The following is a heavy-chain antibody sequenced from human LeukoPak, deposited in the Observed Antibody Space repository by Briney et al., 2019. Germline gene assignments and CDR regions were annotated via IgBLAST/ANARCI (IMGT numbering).Heavy chain of an antibody. J-gene: IGHJ4*02. V-gene: IGHV3-7*01. CDR1: GFTFSSYW. CDR3: VTTTRSYFRDS. CDR2: INQDGSDK. Sequence: GGSLRLSCAASGFTFSSYWMSWVRQAPGKGLEWVANINQDGSDKQYVDSMKGRFTISRDNDKDSVFLKMDGLRVEDTAVYYCVTTTRSYFRDSWGQGTLVTVSS. D-gene: IGHD1-26*01.